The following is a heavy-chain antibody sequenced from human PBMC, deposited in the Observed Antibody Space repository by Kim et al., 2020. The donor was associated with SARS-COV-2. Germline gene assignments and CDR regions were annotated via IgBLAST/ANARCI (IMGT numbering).Heavy chain of an antibody. Sequence: SETLSLTCTVSGDSINNYYWSWIRQPPGKGLEWIGYIYHSGSFNYNPSLKSRLTMSVDISKNHFSLRLSSVTPADTAVYFCARGRHCSGGNCYSLFDYW. J-gene: IGHJ4*01. D-gene: IGHD2-15*01. V-gene: IGHV4-59*01. CDR3: ARGRHCSGGNCYSLFDY. CDR2: IYHSGSF. CDR1: GDSINNYY.